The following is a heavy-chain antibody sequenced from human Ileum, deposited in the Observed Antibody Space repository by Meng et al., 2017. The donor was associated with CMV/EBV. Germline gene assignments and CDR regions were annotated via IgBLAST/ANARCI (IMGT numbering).Heavy chain of an antibody. CDR1: GYTFTSNN. Sequence: QVHLVQSGSELKKPGASVKVSCKTSGYTFTSNNIIWVRQAPGQGPEWMGWIDNNTGKSTVAQGFTGRFVFSLDTSVNTAYLEISSLKAEDTAVYYCARDGLSGRYFDYWGQGTLVTVSS. J-gene: IGHJ4*02. CDR2: IDNNTGKS. V-gene: IGHV7-4-1*02. D-gene: IGHD1-26*01. CDR3: ARDGLSGRYFDY.